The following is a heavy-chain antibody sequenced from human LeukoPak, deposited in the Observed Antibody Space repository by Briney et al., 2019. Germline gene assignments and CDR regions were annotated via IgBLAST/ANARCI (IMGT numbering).Heavy chain of an antibody. D-gene: IGHD3-9*01. CDR3: TLHSDTPDYDILTGYSYYYYYGMDV. CDR2: IKSKTDGGTT. Sequence: GGSLRLSCAASGFTFGNAWMSWVRQAPGKGLEWVGRIKSKTDGGTTDYAAPVKGRFTISRDDSKNTLYLQMNSLKTEDTAVYYCTLHSDTPDYDILTGYSYYYYYGMDVWGKGTTVTVSS. V-gene: IGHV3-15*01. J-gene: IGHJ6*04. CDR1: GFTFGNAW.